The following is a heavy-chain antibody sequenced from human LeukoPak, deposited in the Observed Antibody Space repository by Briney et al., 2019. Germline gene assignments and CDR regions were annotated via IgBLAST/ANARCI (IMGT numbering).Heavy chain of an antibody. J-gene: IGHJ2*01. CDR1: GFSFSSYA. D-gene: IGHD3-22*01. V-gene: IGHV3-23*01. CDR2: ISGSGGST. Sequence: GGSLRLSCAASGFSFSSYAMSWVRHAPGKGLEWVSAISGSGGSTYYADSVKGRFTISRDNSKNTLYLQMNSLRAEDTAVYYCATTGAMIVVVIDWYFDLWGRGTLVTVSS. CDR3: ATTGAMIVVVIDWYFDL.